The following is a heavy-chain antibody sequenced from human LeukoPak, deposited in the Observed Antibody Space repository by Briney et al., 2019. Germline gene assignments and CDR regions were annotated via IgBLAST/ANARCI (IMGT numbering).Heavy chain of an antibody. D-gene: IGHD3-10*01. CDR2: ISAYNGNT. J-gene: IGHJ4*02. CDR1: GYTFTSYG. CDR3: ARDRRDYYGSGSYYKI. Sequence: TSVKVSCKASGYTFTSYGISWVRQAPGQGLEWMGWISAYNGNTNYAQKLQGRVTMTTDTSTSTAYMELRSLRSDDTAVYYCARDRRDYYGSGSYYKIWGQGTLVTVSS. V-gene: IGHV1-18*01.